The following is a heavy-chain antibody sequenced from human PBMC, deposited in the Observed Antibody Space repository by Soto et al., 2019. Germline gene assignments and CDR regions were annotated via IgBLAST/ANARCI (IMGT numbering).Heavy chain of an antibody. D-gene: IGHD5-12*01. V-gene: IGHV4-30-2*01. CDR1: GGSINSGEYS. CDR2: IYHSGTT. CDR3: ARAALRLSNGMDV. Sequence: QLQLQESGSGLVKPAETLSLTCAVSGGSINSGEYSWSWIRQPPGKGLEWIAYIYHSGTTYYNPSLKSRVSTSLDPYNIQFSLRLSSVTAADTAVYYCARAALRLSNGMDVWGQGTTVTVSS. J-gene: IGHJ6*02.